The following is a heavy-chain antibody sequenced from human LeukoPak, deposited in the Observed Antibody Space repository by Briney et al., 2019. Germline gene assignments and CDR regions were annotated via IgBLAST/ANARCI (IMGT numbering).Heavy chain of an antibody. CDR1: GYTFTNHY. D-gene: IGHD1-1*01. CDR2: INPNSGGT. CDR3: ARDMDWNDNWFDP. Sequence: ASVKVSCKASGYTFTNHYMHWVRQAPGQGLEWMGRINPNSGGTNYAQKFQGRVTMTRDTSISTAYMELSRLRSDDTAVYYCARDMDWNDNWFDPWGQGTLVTVSS. J-gene: IGHJ5*02. V-gene: IGHV1-2*06.